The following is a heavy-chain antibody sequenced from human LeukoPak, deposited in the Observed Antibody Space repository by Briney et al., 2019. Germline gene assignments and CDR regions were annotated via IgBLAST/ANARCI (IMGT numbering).Heavy chain of an antibody. Sequence: PGGSLRLSCAASGFTFSSYWMSWVRQAPGKGLEWVANIKKDESEKYYVDSVKGRFTISRDNAKNSLYLQMNSLRAEDTAVYYCARIPERYSYGYKHGYYYYYYLDVWGKGTTVTISS. J-gene: IGHJ6*03. V-gene: IGHV3-7*01. D-gene: IGHD5-18*01. CDR1: GFTFSSYW. CDR2: IKKDESEK. CDR3: ARIPERYSYGYKHGYYYYYYLDV.